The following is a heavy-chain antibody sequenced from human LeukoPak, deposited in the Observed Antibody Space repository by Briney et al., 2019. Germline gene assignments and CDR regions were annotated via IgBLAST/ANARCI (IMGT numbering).Heavy chain of an antibody. D-gene: IGHD5-12*01. J-gene: IGHJ4*01. V-gene: IGHV1-8*01. CDR3: ARATPKSPRVATITKGDY. CDR2: MNPNSGNT. Sequence: ASVKVSCKASGYTFTSYDINWVRQATGQGLEWMGWMNPNSGNTGYAQKFQGRVTMTRNTSISTAYMELSSLRSEDTAVYYCARATPKSPRVATITKGDYWGHGTLVTVFS. CDR1: GYTFTSYD.